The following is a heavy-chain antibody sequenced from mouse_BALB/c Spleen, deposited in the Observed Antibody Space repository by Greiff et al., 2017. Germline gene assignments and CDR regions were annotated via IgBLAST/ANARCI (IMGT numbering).Heavy chain of an antibody. CDR2: ISNGGGST. Sequence: EVKLVESGGGLVQPGGSLKLSCAASGFTFSSYTMSWVRQTPEKRLEWVAYISNGGGSTYYPDTVKGRFTISRDNAKNTLYLQMSSLKSEDTAMYYCARGGSSYGGFAYWGQGTLVTVSA. D-gene: IGHD1-1*01. CDR3: ARGGSSYGGFAY. J-gene: IGHJ3*01. CDR1: GFTFSSYT. V-gene: IGHV5-12-2*01.